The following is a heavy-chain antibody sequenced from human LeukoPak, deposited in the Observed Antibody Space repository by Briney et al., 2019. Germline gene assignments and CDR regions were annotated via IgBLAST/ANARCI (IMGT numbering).Heavy chain of an antibody. D-gene: IGHD6-6*01. V-gene: IGHV1-46*01. Sequence: ASVKVSCKASGYTFISYQMHWVRQAPGQGLEWMGIINPTGGSTSHAQKFQGRVTMTRDTSTSTAYMELSSLRSEDTAVYYCARKGSSSCFDYWGQGTLVTVSS. J-gene: IGHJ4*02. CDR3: ARKGSSSCFDY. CDR1: GYTFISYQ. CDR2: INPTGGST.